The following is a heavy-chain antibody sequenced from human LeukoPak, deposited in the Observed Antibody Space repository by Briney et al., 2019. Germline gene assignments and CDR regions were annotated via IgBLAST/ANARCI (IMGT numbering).Heavy chain of an antibody. J-gene: IGHJ4*02. CDR3: ATNQGLMNYFDY. D-gene: IGHD2-8*01. CDR1: GYTLTELS. V-gene: IGHV1-24*01. CDR2: FDPEDGET. Sequence: ASVKVSCKVSGYTLTELSMHWVRQAPGKGLEWMGGFDPEDGETIYAQKFQGRVTMTEDTSTDTAYMELSSLRSEDTAVYYCATNQGLMNYFDYWAREPWSPSPQ.